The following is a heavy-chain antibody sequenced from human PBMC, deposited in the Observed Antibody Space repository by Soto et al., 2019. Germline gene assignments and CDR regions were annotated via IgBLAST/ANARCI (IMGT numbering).Heavy chain of an antibody. Sequence: ASVKVSCKASGYTFTSYDMHWVRQAPGQGLEWMGIINPSGGSTNYAQKFQGRVTMTRDTSISTAYMELSRLRSDDTAVYYCARAECGGGSCYSGNWFDPWGQGTLVTVSS. CDR3: ARAECGGGSCYSGNWFDP. J-gene: IGHJ5*02. CDR2: INPSGGST. V-gene: IGHV1-2*02. D-gene: IGHD2-15*01. CDR1: GYTFTSYD.